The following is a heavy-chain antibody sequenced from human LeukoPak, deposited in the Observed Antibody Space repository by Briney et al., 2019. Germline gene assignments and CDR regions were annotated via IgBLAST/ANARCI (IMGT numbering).Heavy chain of an antibody. CDR3: ARSDSASGGFADY. CDR2: MNPNSGNT. V-gene: IGHV1-8*01. J-gene: IGHJ4*02. D-gene: IGHD3-10*01. Sequence: GASVKVSCKTSGYTFTSYDINWVRQATGQGLEWMGWMNPNSGNTGYAQKFQGRVTMTRNSSISTAYMELSTLSSEDRAIYYCARSDSASGGFADYWGQGTLVTVSS. CDR1: GYTFTSYD.